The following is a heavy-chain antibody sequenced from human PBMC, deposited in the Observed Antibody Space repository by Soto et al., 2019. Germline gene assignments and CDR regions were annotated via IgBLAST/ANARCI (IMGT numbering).Heavy chain of an antibody. CDR1: GGSISSSNW. J-gene: IGHJ4*02. Sequence: KTSETLSLTCAVSGGSISSSNWWSRVRQPPGKGLEWIGEIYHSGSTNYNPSLKSRVTISVDKSKNQFFLKLSSVTAADTAVYYCARDPGDDYGDYFDYWGQGTLVTVSS. V-gene: IGHV4-4*02. CDR2: IYHSGST. CDR3: ARDPGDDYGDYFDY. D-gene: IGHD4-17*01.